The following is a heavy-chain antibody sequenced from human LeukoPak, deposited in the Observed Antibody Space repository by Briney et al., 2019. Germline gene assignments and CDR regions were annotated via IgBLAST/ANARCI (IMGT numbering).Heavy chain of an antibody. D-gene: IGHD5-18*01. CDR1: GGSVSSGSYY. Sequence: SETLSLTCTVSGGSVSSGSYYWSWIRQPPGKGLEWIGYIYYSGSTNYNPSLKSRVTISVDTSKNQFSLKLSSVTAADTAVYYCARAPSGFTYGPGDHWGQGTLVTVSS. CDR2: IYYSGST. J-gene: IGHJ4*02. V-gene: IGHV4-61*01. CDR3: ARAPSGFTYGPGDH.